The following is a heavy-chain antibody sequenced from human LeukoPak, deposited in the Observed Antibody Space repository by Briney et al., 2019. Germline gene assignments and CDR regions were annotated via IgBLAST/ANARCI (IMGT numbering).Heavy chain of an antibody. CDR1: GYTFTSYY. Sequence: ASLKVSCKASGYTFTSYYMHWVRQAPGQGLEWMGIIKPSGGSTSYAQKFHGRVTMTRDTSTSTVYMELSSLRSEDTAVYYCARDRVGEDTAMVTPEYYYYYYGMDVWGQGTTVTVSS. CDR2: IKPSGGST. V-gene: IGHV1-46*01. J-gene: IGHJ6*02. CDR3: ARDRVGEDTAMVTPEYYYYYYGMDV. D-gene: IGHD5-18*01.